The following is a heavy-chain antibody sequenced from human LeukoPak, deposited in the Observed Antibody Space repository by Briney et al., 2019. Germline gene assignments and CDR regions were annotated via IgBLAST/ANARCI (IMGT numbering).Heavy chain of an antibody. Sequence: ASVKVSCKASGYSLNAYYMHWVRQAPGQGLEWMGWINPSSGGTKYAQKFQGRVTMARDTSISTAYMEVSRLRSDDTAVYYCARESCTSTSCYVRPLNWFDPWGQGTLVTVSS. D-gene: IGHD2-2*01. V-gene: IGHV1-2*02. CDR1: GYSLNAYY. CDR2: INPSSGGT. CDR3: ARESCTSTSCYVRPLNWFDP. J-gene: IGHJ5*02.